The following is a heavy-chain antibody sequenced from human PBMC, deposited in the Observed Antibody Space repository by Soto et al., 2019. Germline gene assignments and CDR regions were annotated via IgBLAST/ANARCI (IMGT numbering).Heavy chain of an antibody. V-gene: IGHV4-34*01. CDR2: ISHSGAT. CDR3: ARGNHYYGMDV. J-gene: IGHJ6*02. Sequence: LSLTCAVYGGSFTGYYWTWIRQPPGKGLEWIGEISHSGATNYNLSLKSRVTISEDTSKNQVSLKVTSVTAADTAVFYCARGNHYYGMDVWGQGTTVTVSS. CDR1: GGSFTGYY.